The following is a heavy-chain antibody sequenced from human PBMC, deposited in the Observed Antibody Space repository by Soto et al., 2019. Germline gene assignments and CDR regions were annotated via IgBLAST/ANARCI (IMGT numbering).Heavy chain of an antibody. CDR1: GYTFTSSY. CDR2: ISAYNGNT. CDR3: ARHYDILTGYYGPDAFDI. V-gene: IGHV1-18*04. D-gene: IGHD3-9*01. J-gene: IGHJ3*02. Sequence: GASVKVSCKASGYTFTSSYIHWVRQAPGQGLEWMGWISAYNGNTNYAQKLQGRVTMTTDTLTSTAYMELRSLRSDDTALYYCARHYDILTGYYGPDAFDIWGQGTMVTVSS.